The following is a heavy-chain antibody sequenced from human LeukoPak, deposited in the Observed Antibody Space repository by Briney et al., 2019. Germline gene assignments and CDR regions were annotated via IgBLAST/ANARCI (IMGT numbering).Heavy chain of an antibody. CDR1: GFAFSDFW. V-gene: IGHV3-7*01. CDR2: VRHDGSAK. D-gene: IGHD2-15*01. CDR3: ATSHDSAGND. Sequence: PGGSLRLSCAASGFAFSDFWMGWVRQAPGKGLEWVANVRHDGSAKYYVPSVRGRFTISRDNAKNSLYLQMNSLTVEDTAVYYCATSHDSAGNDWGQGTLVTVSS. J-gene: IGHJ4*02.